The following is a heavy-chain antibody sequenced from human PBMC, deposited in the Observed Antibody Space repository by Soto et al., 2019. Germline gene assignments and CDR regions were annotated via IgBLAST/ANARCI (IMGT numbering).Heavy chain of an antibody. V-gene: IGHV3-23*01. Sequence: EVQLLESGGGLVQPGGSLRLSCAASGFTFSSYAMSWVRQAPGKGLEWVSAISGSGGSTYYADSVKGRFTISRDNSKNPLYLQMNSLRAEDTAVYYCAKDRYGDYAAGYWGQGTLVTVSS. D-gene: IGHD4-17*01. J-gene: IGHJ4*02. CDR2: ISGSGGST. CDR3: AKDRYGDYAAGY. CDR1: GFTFSSYA.